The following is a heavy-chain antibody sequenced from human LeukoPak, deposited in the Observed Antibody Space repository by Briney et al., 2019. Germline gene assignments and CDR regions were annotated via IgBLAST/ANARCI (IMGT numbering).Heavy chain of an antibody. J-gene: IGHJ6*02. CDR1: GFTFNYYW. CDR3: ARDGHYFAMDV. V-gene: IGHV3-7*03. CDR2: IKPDGSEK. Sequence: PGGSLSLSCAASGFTFNYYWMSWVRQTPGKGLEWLANIKPDGSEKYYVDSVRGRFTFSRGNAKSSVHLQMNGLRAEDTAIYYCARDGHYFAMDVWGQGTTVTVSS.